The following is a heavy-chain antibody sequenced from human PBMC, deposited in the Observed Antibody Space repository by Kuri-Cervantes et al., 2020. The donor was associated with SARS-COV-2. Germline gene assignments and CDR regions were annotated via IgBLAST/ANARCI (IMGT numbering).Heavy chain of an antibody. J-gene: IGHJ4*02. V-gene: IGHV4-4*07. CDR2: IYTSGGT. Sequence: SETLSLTCTVSGGSISSYYWSWIRQPAGKGLEWIGRIYTSGGTNYNPSLKSRVTMSVDTSKNQFSLKLSSVTAADTAVYYCARGNGFFSENIAARGRTYYFDYWGQGTLVTVSS. CDR1: GGSISSYY. CDR3: ARGNGFFSENIAARGRTYYFDY. D-gene: IGHD6-6*01.